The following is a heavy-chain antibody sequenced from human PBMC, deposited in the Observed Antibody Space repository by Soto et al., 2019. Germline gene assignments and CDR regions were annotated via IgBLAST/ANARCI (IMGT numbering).Heavy chain of an antibody. V-gene: IGHV3-33*01. CDR3: ARDKADYDILTGYYSWFDP. CDR1: GFTFSSYG. CDR2: IWYDGSNK. J-gene: IGHJ5*02. D-gene: IGHD3-9*01. Sequence: GGSLRLSCAASGFTFSSYGMHWVRQAPGKGLEWVAVIWYDGSNKYYADSVKGRFTISRDNSKNTLYLQMNSLRAEDTAVYYCARDKADYDILTGYYSWFDPWGQGTLVTVSS.